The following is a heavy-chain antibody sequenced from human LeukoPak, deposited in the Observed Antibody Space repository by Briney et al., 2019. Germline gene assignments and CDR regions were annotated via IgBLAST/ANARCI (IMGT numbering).Heavy chain of an antibody. V-gene: IGHV3-7*01. CDR3: ARVSDIVVVVAANFDY. D-gene: IGHD2-15*01. CDR1: GFTVSSNY. Sequence: GGSLRLSCAASGFTVSSNYLSWVRQAPGKGLERVANIKQDGSEKYYVDSVKGRFTISRDNAKNSLYLQMNSLRAEDTAVYYCARVSDIVVVVAANFDYWGQGTLVTVSS. J-gene: IGHJ4*02. CDR2: IKQDGSEK.